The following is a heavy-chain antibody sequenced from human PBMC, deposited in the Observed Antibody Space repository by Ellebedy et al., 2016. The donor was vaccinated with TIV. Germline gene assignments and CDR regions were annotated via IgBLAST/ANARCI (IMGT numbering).Heavy chain of an antibody. Sequence: GESLKISCAASGFTFSSYAMSWVRQAPGKGLEWVSAISGSGGSTYYADSVKGRFTISRDNSKNTLYLQMNSLRAEDTAVYYCAKDGGEHSGSYYWGQGTLVTVSS. V-gene: IGHV3-23*01. CDR2: ISGSGGST. J-gene: IGHJ4*02. CDR1: GFTFSSYA. D-gene: IGHD1-26*01. CDR3: AKDGGEHSGSYY.